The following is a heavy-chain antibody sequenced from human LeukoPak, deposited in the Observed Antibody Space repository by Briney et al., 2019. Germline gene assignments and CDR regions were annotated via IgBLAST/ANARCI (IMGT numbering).Heavy chain of an antibody. V-gene: IGHV4-39*01. Sequence: PSEALSLTCTVSGGPISSSSYYWGWIRQPPGKGLEWIGSIYYSGSTYYNPSLKSRVPISVDTSKNQFSLKLSSVTAADTAVYYCASKGATYSSSWYYFDYWGQGTLVTVSS. CDR2: IYYSGST. CDR3: ASKGATYSSSWYYFDY. CDR1: GGPISSSSYY. J-gene: IGHJ4*02. D-gene: IGHD6-13*01.